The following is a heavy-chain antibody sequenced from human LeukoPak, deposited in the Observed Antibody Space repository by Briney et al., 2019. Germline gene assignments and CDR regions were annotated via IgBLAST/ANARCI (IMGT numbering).Heavy chain of an antibody. Sequence: GASVKVSCTASGYTFTSYDINWVRQATGQGLEWMGWMNPNSGNTGYAQKFHGRGTMTRNTSIGTAYMELSSLRSEDTAVYYCVVGAIQGQPRDDAFDIWGQGTMVTVSS. CDR1: GYTFTSYD. V-gene: IGHV1-8*01. CDR2: MNPNSGNT. CDR3: VVGAIQGQPRDDAFDI. J-gene: IGHJ3*02. D-gene: IGHD1-26*01.